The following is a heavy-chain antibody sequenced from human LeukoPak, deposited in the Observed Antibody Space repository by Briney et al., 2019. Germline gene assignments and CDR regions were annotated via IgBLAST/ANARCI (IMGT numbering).Heavy chain of an antibody. CDR2: IYYSGST. CDR3: ARQGSSGSRDWFDP. CDR1: GGSISSSSYY. D-gene: IGHD1-26*01. V-gene: IGHV4-39*01. Sequence: SETLSLTCTVSGGSISSSSYYWGWIRQPPGKGLEWIGSIYYSGSTYYNPSLKSRVTISVDTSKNQFSLKLSSVTAADTAVYYCARQGSSGSRDWFDPWGQGTLVTVSS. J-gene: IGHJ5*02.